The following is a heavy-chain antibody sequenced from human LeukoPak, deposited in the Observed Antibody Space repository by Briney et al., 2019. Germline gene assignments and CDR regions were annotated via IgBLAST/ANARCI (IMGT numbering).Heavy chain of an antibody. CDR3: ARDWTGYCSGGSCYAFDY. V-gene: IGHV3-66*01. J-gene: IGHJ4*02. CDR2: IYSGGST. CDR1: GFTFSSYW. D-gene: IGHD2-15*01. Sequence: GGSLRLSCAASGFTFSSYWMHWVRQAPGKGLEWVSVIYSGGSTYYADSVKGRFTISRDNSKNTLYLQMNSLRAEDTAVYYCARDWTGYCSGGSCYAFDYWGQGTLVTVSS.